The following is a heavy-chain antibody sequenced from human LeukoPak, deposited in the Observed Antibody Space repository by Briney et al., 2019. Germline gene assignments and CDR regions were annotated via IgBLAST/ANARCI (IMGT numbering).Heavy chain of an antibody. J-gene: IGHJ3*02. CDR2: INHSGST. CDR3: ARGVKPQWGPDAFDI. CDR1: GGSFSGYY. V-gene: IGHV4-34*01. D-gene: IGHD2-8*01. Sequence: SETLSLTCAVYGGSFSGYYWSWIRQPPGKGLEWIGEINHSGSTNYSPSLKSRVTISVDTSKNQFSLKLSSVTAADTAVYYCARGVKPQWGPDAFDIWGQGTMVTVSS.